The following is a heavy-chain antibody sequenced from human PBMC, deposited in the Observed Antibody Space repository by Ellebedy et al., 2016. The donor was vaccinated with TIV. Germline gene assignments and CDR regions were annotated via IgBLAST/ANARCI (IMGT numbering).Heavy chain of an antibody. J-gene: IGHJ2*01. D-gene: IGHD4-23*01. CDR3: ARGPYGGISVWYFDV. V-gene: IGHV3-7*03. CDR2: IKDDGSEK. CDR1: GFTFSNFW. Sequence: GGSLRLSCAASGFTFSNFWMIWVRQAPGKGLEWVANIKDDGSEKSYVDSVKGRFTISRDNSKNTLYLELSSLRSDDTAVYYCARGPYGGISVWYFDVWGRGTLVTVSS.